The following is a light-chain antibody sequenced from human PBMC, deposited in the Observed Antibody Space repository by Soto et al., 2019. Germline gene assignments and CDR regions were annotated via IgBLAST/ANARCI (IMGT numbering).Light chain of an antibody. V-gene: IGKV1-5*01. CDR1: QRIATW. CDR2: GAS. Sequence: DIPLTQSPSTLSASVVDRVTITCRASQRIATWLAWYQHQPGSAPKLLIYGASTLQSGVPSRFSGSGSGAEFTITIDNLQPEDFATYYCQQYHLYWTFGPGTKVDIK. CDR3: QQYHLYWT. J-gene: IGKJ1*01.